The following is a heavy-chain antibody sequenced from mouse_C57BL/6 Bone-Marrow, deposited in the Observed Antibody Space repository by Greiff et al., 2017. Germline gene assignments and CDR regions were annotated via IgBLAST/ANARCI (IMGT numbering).Heavy chain of an antibody. J-gene: IGHJ2*01. CDR1: GYTFTDYE. V-gene: IGHV1-15*01. CDR3: TKYDGDSCCDY. D-gene: IGHD1-1*01. CDR2: IDPKNGGT. Sequence: QVQLQQSGAELVKPGASVTLSCKASGYTFTDYEMHWVKQRPVHGLEWIGSIDPKNGGTTYNQKFKGKAILTADKSSSTAYMQLRSLTSEDSAVYYCTKYDGDSCCDYWGQGTTLTVSS.